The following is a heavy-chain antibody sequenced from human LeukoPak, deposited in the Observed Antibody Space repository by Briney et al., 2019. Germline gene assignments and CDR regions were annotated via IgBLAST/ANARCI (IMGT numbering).Heavy chain of an antibody. V-gene: IGHV3-21*01. J-gene: IGHJ4*02. CDR1: GFTFSCYY. CDR3: ARQFGSSYSY. Sequence: PGGSLRLSCAASGFTFSCYYMNWVRQAPGKVLEWVSSISSSSNTIYYADSVKGRFTISRDNAKNSLSLQMNGLRAEDTAVYYCARQFGSSYSYWGQGTLVTVSS. CDR2: ISSSSNTI. D-gene: IGHD2-15*01.